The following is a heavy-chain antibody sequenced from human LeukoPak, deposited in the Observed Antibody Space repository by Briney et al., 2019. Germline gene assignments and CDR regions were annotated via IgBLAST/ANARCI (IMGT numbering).Heavy chain of an antibody. Sequence: GGSLRLSCAASGFTVNSNHMSWVRQPPGRGLEWVSLIYSGGSTYYADYVKGRFTISRDNSKNTLNLQMNSLRAEDTAVYYCARDIEAAGLFLDYWGQGTLVTVSS. CDR3: ARDIEAAGLFLDY. CDR2: IYSGGST. J-gene: IGHJ4*02. D-gene: IGHD6-13*01. V-gene: IGHV3-66*01. CDR1: GFTVNSNH.